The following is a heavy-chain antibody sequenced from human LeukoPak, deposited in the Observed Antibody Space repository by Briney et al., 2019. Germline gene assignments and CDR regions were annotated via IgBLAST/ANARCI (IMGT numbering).Heavy chain of an antibody. V-gene: IGHV3-23*01. CDR2: ISGSGDST. CDR1: GYTFSNYA. Sequence: PRGSLRLSCAASGYTFSNYAMSWVREAPGKGLVWVSGISGSGDSTYYVVSVKGRFTIPRDNSKNTLNLQMNSLRAEGTALYYFAKRGVTPRGDFDYWGQGTLVTVSS. CDR3: AKRGVTPRGDFDY. D-gene: IGHD3-10*01. J-gene: IGHJ4*02.